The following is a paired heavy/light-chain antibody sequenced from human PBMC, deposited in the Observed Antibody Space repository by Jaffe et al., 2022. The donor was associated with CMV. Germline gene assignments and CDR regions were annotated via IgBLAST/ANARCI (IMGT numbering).Heavy chain of an antibody. V-gene: IGHV4-59*08. CDR3: ARHKRPNWNGLDP. D-gene: IGHD7-27*01. J-gene: IGHJ5*02. CDR1: GGSISSYY. CDR2: IYYSGST. Sequence: QVQLQESGPGLVKPSETLSLTCTVSGGSISSYYWSWIRQPPGKGLEWIGYIYYSGSTNYNPSLKSRVTISVDTSKNQFSLKLSSVTAADTAVYYCARHKRPNWNGLDPWGQGTLVTVSS.
Light chain of an antibody. V-gene: IGKV1-9*01. CDR2: AAS. Sequence: IQLTQSPSSLSASVGDRVTITCRASQGISSYLAWYQQKPGKAPKLLIYAASTLQSGVPSRFSGSGSGTDFTLTISSLQPEDFATYYCQQLNSYLPFGGGTKVEIK. J-gene: IGKJ4*01. CDR3: QQLNSYLP. CDR1: QGISSY.